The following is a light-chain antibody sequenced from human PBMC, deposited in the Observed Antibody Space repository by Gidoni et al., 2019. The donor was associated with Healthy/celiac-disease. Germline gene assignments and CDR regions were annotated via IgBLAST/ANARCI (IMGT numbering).Light chain of an antibody. CDR3: QQYNSYSGLT. CDR1: QSISSW. J-gene: IGKJ4*01. V-gene: IGKV1-5*01. Sequence: DIQMTQSPSTLSASVGDRVTITCRASQSISSWLAWYQQKPGKAPKLLIYDASSWESGVPSRFSGSGSGTEFTLTISSLQPDDFATYYCQQYNSYSGLTFGGGTKVEIK. CDR2: DAS.